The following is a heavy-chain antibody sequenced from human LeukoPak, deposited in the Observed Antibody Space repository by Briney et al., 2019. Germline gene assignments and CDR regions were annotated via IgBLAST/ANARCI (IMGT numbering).Heavy chain of an antibody. D-gene: IGHD5-12*01. CDR3: ARWGCGDALNWFDP. J-gene: IGHJ5*02. V-gene: IGHV4-59*01. CDR2: ISYSGST. CDR1: GGSIGTYY. Sequence: PSETLSLTCTVSGGSIGTYYGSWIRQPPGKGLEWIGHISYSGSTNYNPSLKSRVTISVATSKNQFSLKLRSVTAGDAALYYCARWGCGDALNWFDPWGQGTLVTVSS.